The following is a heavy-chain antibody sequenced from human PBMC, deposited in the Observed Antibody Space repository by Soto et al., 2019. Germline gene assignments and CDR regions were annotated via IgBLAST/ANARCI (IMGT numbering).Heavy chain of an antibody. D-gene: IGHD6-13*01. CDR2: ISWNSGSI. J-gene: IGHJ6*02. Sequence: EVQLVESGGGLVQPGRSLRLSCAASGCTFDDYAIHWVRQAPGKGLEWVSGISWNSGSIGYADSVKGRFTISRDNAKNSLYLQMNSLRAEDTALYYCAKGDSSSFYYGMDVWGQGTTVTVSS. V-gene: IGHV3-9*01. CDR3: AKGDSSSFYYGMDV. CDR1: GCTFDDYA.